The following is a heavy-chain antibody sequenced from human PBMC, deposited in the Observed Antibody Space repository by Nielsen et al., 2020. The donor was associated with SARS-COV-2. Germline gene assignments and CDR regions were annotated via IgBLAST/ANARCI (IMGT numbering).Heavy chain of an antibody. CDR1: GFTFSSYA. D-gene: IGHD5-18*01. CDR2: ISGSGGSI. J-gene: IGHJ4*02. Sequence: GGSLRLSCAASGFTFSSYAMSWVRQAPGKGLEWVSAISGSGGSIYYADSVKGRFTISRDNAKNSLYLQMNSLRAEDTAVYYCARAVTAMGRRTYYFDYWGQGTLVTVSS. V-gene: IGHV3-23*01. CDR3: ARAVTAMGRRTYYFDY.